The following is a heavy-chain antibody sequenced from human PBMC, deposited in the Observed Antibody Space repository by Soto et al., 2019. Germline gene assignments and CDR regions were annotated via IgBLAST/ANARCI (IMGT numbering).Heavy chain of an antibody. J-gene: IGHJ4*02. CDR1: GYTSTSYG. Sequence: ASVKVSCKASGYTSTSYGISWVRQAPAQGLEWMGWISAYNGNTNYAQKLQGRVTMTTDTSTSTAYMELRSLRSDDTAVYYCARVHLKTRHYDSSGYYPFDYWGQGTLVTVSS. V-gene: IGHV1-18*01. CDR3: ARVHLKTRHYDSSGYYPFDY. CDR2: ISAYNGNT. D-gene: IGHD3-22*01.